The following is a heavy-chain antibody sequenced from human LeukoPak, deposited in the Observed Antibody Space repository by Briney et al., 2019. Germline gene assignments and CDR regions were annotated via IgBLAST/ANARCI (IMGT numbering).Heavy chain of an antibody. CDR3: ARGYSSSWYLQSYYYYGMDV. D-gene: IGHD6-13*01. CDR1: GYTFTGYY. J-gene: IGHJ6*02. CDR2: INPNSGGT. Sequence: ASAKVSCKASGYTFTGYYMHWVRQAPGQGLEWMEWINPNSGGTNYAQKFQGWVTMTRDTSISTAYMELSRLRSDDTAVYYCARGYSSSWYLQSYYYYGMDVWGQGTTVTVSS. V-gene: IGHV1-2*04.